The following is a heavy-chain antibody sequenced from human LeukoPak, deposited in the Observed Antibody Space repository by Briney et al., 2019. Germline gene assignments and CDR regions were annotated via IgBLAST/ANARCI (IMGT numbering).Heavy chain of an antibody. V-gene: IGHV4-59*01. Sequence: SETLSLTCTVSGGSISSYYWSWIRQPPGKRLECIGYIYYTGTTNYNPSPKSRVTISVDTSKNQFSLRLSSVTAADTAVYYCARGSSGYYIPWFDPWGQGTLVTVSS. CDR3: ARGSSGYYIPWFDP. J-gene: IGHJ5*02. CDR2: IYYTGTT. CDR1: GGSISSYY. D-gene: IGHD3-3*01.